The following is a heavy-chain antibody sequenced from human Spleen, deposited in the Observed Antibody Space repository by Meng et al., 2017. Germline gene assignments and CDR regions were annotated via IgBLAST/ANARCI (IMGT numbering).Heavy chain of an antibody. J-gene: IGHJ6*02. CDR3: ASGFVKTTAMPRCYYYYYGMDV. CDR1: GGSISSRNFY. CDR2: SHTSGST. D-gene: IGHD5-18*01. Sequence: SETLSLTCTVPGGSISSRNFYWSWIRQPAGKGLEWIGHSHTSGSTDYHPSLKSPVTISLDTSKNQFSLRLTSVTAADSTVYYCASGFVKTTAMPRCYYYYYGMDVWGQGTTVTVSS. V-gene: IGHV4-61*09.